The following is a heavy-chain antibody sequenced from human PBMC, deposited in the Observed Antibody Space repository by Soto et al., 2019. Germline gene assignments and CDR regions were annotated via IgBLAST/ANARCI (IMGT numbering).Heavy chain of an antibody. Sequence: GASVKVSCKASGYSLSGYYLHWVRQAPGQGLEWMGWISAYNGNTNYAQKLQGRVTMTTDTSTSTAYMELRSLRSDDTAVYYCARGGLLWFGELLFGHYFDYWGQGTLVTVSS. CDR3: ARGGLLWFGELLFGHYFDY. D-gene: IGHD3-10*01. J-gene: IGHJ4*02. CDR2: ISAYNGNT. CDR1: GYSLSGYY. V-gene: IGHV1-18*01.